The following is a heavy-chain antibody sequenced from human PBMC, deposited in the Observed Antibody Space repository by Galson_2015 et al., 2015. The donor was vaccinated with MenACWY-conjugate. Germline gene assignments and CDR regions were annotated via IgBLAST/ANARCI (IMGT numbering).Heavy chain of an antibody. CDR2: IYYSGST. CDR3: ARDYKGYYGSET. CDR1: GGSISSSSYY. V-gene: IGHV4-39*07. D-gene: IGHD3-10*01. Sequence: LTCTVSGGSISSSSYYWGWIRQPPGKGLGWIGGIYYSGSTYYNPSLKSRVTISVDTSKNQFSLKLSSVTAADTAVYYCARDYKGYYGSETWGQGTLVTVSS. J-gene: IGHJ5*02.